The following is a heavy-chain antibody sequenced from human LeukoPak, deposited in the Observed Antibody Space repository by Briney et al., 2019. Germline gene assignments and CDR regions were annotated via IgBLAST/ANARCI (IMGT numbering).Heavy chain of an antibody. CDR3: ASQGQWLAPETYYYYYGMDV. Sequence: GASVKVSCKASGYTFTSYGISWVRQAPGQGLEWMGWISAYNGNTNYAQKLQGRVTITTDTSTSTAYMELRSLRSDDTAVYYCASQGQWLAPETYYYYYGMDVWGQGTTVTVSS. CDR1: GYTFTSYG. D-gene: IGHD6-19*01. CDR2: ISAYNGNT. V-gene: IGHV1-18*01. J-gene: IGHJ6*02.